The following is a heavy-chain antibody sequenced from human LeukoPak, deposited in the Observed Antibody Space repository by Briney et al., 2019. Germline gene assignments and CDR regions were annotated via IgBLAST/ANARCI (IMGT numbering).Heavy chain of an antibody. D-gene: IGHD2-8*01. V-gene: IGHV4-59*08. J-gene: IGHJ3*01. CDR3: AGWCSRPTCKNSFDV. CDR2: IHYGGGT. CDR1: GDSITSHH. Sequence: PSETLSLTCTVSGDSITSHHWNWLRQAPGKKMEWIGYIHYGGGTNGNPSLKSRVTMSIGMSKNQVFLNLRSVTAADTAVYYCAGWCSRPTCKNSFDVWGQGTLVTVAS.